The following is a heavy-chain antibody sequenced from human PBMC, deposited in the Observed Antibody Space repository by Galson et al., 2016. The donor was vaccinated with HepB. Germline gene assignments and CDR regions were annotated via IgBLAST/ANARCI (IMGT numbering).Heavy chain of an antibody. CDR1: RGTFSSFA. J-gene: IGHJ6*03. D-gene: IGHD3-3*01. CDR3: ARSNFWSGSPTHYYYMDV. CDR2: IIPVFDTT. Sequence: SCKASRGTFSSFAFTWVRQAPGQGLDWVGGIIPVFDTTDYAPRFQGRVTITADESTGTVYMELSSLRSDDTAVYYCARSNFWSGSPTHYYYMDVWGTGTTVTVSS. V-gene: IGHV1-69*01.